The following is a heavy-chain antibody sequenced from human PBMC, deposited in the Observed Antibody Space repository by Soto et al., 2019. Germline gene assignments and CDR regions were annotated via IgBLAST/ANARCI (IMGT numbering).Heavy chain of an antibody. Sequence: GGSLRLSCAGSGFTFSYYEMNWVRQAPGKGLEWVSYISISGTTIHYADSVKGRFTISRDNAKNSVYLQMNSLRVEDTAVYYCAREGGFDWFYPWGQGTLVTVSS. CDR1: GFTFSYYE. V-gene: IGHV3-48*03. CDR2: ISISGTTI. J-gene: IGHJ5*02. CDR3: AREGGFDWFYP.